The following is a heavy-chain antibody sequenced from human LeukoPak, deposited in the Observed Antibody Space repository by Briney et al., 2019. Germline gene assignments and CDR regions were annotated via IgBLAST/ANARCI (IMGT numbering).Heavy chain of an antibody. D-gene: IGHD3-3*01. J-gene: IGHJ5*02. CDR3: AREEWTYYDFWSGQTYNWFDP. Sequence: KPSETLSLTCTVSGGSISRSRDYWGWIRQPPGKGLEWIGSIYHSGSTYYNPSLKSRVTISVDTSKNQFSLKLSSVTAADTAVYYCAREEWTYYDFWSGQTYNWFDPWGQGTLVTVSS. CDR1: GGSISRSRDY. V-gene: IGHV4-39*07. CDR2: IYHSGST.